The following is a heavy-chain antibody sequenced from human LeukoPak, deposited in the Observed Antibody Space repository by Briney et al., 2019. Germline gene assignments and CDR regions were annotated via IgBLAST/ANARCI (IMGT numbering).Heavy chain of an antibody. Sequence: GGSLRLSCAASGFTFSSYAMHWVRQAPGQGLDWVAFIWHDGSIKYYADSVKGRFTISRDNSKNTLYLQMNSLRTEDTAVYYCARGDCSGDCYHPLYYWGQGSLVTVSS. J-gene: IGHJ4*02. CDR1: GFTFSSYA. V-gene: IGHV3-30*02. D-gene: IGHD2-21*02. CDR2: IWHDGSIK. CDR3: ARGDCSGDCYHPLYY.